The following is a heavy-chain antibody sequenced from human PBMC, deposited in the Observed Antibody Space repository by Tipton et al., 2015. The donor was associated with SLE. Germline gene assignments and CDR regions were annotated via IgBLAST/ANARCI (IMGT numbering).Heavy chain of an antibody. J-gene: IGHJ5*02. V-gene: IGHV4-31*03. D-gene: IGHD3-10*01. CDR2: IYYSGRT. Sequence: LVQSSETLSLTCTVSGGSISRAGYYWSWIRLHPVKGLEWMGYIYYSGRTYYNPSLESRVTISVDTSKNQFSLQLTSVTAADTAVYYCARDRTVRGPGWFDPWGQGTLVTVSS. CDR3: ARDRTVRGPGWFDP. CDR1: GGSISRAGYY.